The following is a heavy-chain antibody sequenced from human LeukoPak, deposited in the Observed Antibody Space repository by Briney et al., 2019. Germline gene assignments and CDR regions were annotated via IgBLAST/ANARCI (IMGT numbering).Heavy chain of an antibody. Sequence: GRSLRLSCAASGFTFDDYAMHWVRQAPGKGLEWVSGIRWNSGSIGYADSVKGRFTISRDNAKTSLYLQINSLRAEDTALYYCAKDLGPGSMATSPGFDYWGQGTLVTVSS. CDR2: IRWNSGSI. CDR1: GFTFDDYA. V-gene: IGHV3-9*01. D-gene: IGHD5-24*01. J-gene: IGHJ4*02. CDR3: AKDLGPGSMATSPGFDY.